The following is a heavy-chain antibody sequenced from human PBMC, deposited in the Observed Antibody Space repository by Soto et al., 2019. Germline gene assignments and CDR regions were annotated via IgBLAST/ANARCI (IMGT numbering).Heavy chain of an antibody. J-gene: IGHJ4*02. V-gene: IGHV3-15*01. Sequence: GGSLRLSCAASGFTFSNAWMSWVRQAPGKGLEWVGRIKSKTDGGTTDYAAPVNSRFTISRDDSKNTLYLQMNSLKTEDTAVYYGTTGLPHYDDSSGLIRDYWGQGTLVTVSS. CDR2: IKSKTDGGTT. CDR3: TTGLPHYDDSSGLIRDY. D-gene: IGHD3-22*01. CDR1: GFTFSNAW.